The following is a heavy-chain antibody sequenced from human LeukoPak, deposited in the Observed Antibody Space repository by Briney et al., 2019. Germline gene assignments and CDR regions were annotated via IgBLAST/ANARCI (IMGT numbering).Heavy chain of an antibody. J-gene: IGHJ4*02. D-gene: IGHD3-22*01. Sequence: GGSLRFSCGASGFTFSTYGMHWVRQAPGKGLEWVAFIRSDGTEKYYVDSVKGRFTISRDNSKNTLYLQMNSLRPEDTALYFCAKDGDTGGYSYFDYWGQGTLVTVSS. CDR1: GFTFSTYG. CDR2: IRSDGTEK. CDR3: AKDGDTGGYSYFDY. V-gene: IGHV3-30*02.